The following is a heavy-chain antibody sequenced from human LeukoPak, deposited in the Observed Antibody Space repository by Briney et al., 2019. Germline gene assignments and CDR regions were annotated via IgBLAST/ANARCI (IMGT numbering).Heavy chain of an antibody. V-gene: IGHV4-4*07. J-gene: IGHJ5*02. CDR1: SGSVSSFF. Sequence: SETLSLTCTVSSGSVSSFFWSWIRQPAGKGLEWIGRISTSGSTNYNPSLKSLVTMSLDTSKSQFSLKLSSVTAADTAVYYCARGYSSNWYWFDPWGQGTLVTVSS. CDR3: ARGYSSNWYWFDP. CDR2: ISTSGST. D-gene: IGHD6-13*01.